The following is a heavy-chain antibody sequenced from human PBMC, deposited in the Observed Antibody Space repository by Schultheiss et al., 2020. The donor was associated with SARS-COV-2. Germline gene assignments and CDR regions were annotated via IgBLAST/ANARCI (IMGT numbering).Heavy chain of an antibody. V-gene: IGHV4-59*12. Sequence: GSLRLSCSASGFTFSSYAMHWVRQAPGKGLEWIGYIYYSGSTNYNPSLKSRVTVSVDTSKNQFSLKLSSVTAADTAVYYCARADWGYWGQGTLVTVSS. CDR3: ARADWGY. D-gene: IGHD7-27*01. CDR2: IYYSGST. CDR1: GFTFSSYA. J-gene: IGHJ4*02.